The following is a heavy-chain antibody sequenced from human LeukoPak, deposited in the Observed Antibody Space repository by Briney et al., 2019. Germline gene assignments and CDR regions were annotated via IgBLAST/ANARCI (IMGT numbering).Heavy chain of an antibody. Sequence: GGSLRLSCAASGFTFSSYWMSWVRQAPGKGLEWAANIKQDGSERYYVDSVKGRFTISRDNAKNSLYLQVNSLRAEDTAVYYCARDQRRLDYWGQGTLVTVSS. CDR2: IKQDGSER. D-gene: IGHD6-25*01. J-gene: IGHJ4*02. CDR1: GFTFSSYW. CDR3: ARDQRRLDY. V-gene: IGHV3-7*01.